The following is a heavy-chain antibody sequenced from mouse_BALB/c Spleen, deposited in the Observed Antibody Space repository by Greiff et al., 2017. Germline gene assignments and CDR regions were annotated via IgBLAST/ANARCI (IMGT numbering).Heavy chain of an antibody. J-gene: IGHJ3*01. Sequence: QVQLKQSGAELMKPGASVKISCKATGYTFSSYWIEWVKQRPGHGLEWIGEILPGSGSTNYNEKFKGKATFTADTSSNTAYMQLSSLTSEDSAVYYCARGDDYDAWFAYWGQGTLVTVSA. V-gene: IGHV1-9*01. CDR2: ILPGSGST. D-gene: IGHD2-4*01. CDR3: ARGDDYDAWFAY. CDR1: GYTFSSYW.